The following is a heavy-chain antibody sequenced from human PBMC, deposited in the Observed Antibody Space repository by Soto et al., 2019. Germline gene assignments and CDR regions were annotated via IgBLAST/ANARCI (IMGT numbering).Heavy chain of an antibody. CDR2: INAGNGNT. Sequence: QVQLVQSGAEAKKPGASVKVSCKASGYTFTSYALHWVRQAPGQRLECMGWINAGNGNTKYSQKFQDRVTITRDTSASKAYMELSSLRSEDTAVYYCAREVVYDASGSYRPYYGMDVWGQGTTVTVSS. J-gene: IGHJ6*02. CDR3: AREVVYDASGSYRPYYGMDV. D-gene: IGHD3-10*01. CDR1: GYTFTSYA. V-gene: IGHV1-3*01.